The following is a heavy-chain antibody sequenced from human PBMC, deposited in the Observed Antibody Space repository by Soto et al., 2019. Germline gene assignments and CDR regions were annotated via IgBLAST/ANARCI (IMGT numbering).Heavy chain of an antibody. CDR2: IYASGSA. D-gene: IGHD2-15*01. V-gene: IGHV4-31*03. CDR3: AREGKDISTHGGWNAFDL. Sequence: QVQLQEAGPGLVKPSQTLSLTCTVSGASIRGVDYFWTWIRHRPGKGLEWLGNIYASGSAYTNPPLKSRVGLSVDTSQNQFALSLTSVTAADSAVYYCAREGKDISTHGGWNAFDLWGQGTEVSVFS. J-gene: IGHJ3*01. CDR1: GASIRGVDYF.